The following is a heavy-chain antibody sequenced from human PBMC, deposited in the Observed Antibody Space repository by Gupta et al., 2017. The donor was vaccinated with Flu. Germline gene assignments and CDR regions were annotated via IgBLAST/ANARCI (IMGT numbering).Heavy chain of an antibody. CDR1: GFTFSSYA. J-gene: IGHJ4*02. CDR3: ATPGYNSSGVPAHPLDY. D-gene: IGHD6-13*01. Sequence: EVQRLESVGGLVQPGGSLRLSCSASGFTFSSYAMSWVRQAPGKGLEWVSAISGSGGSTYYADSVKGRVTISRDNSKNTLYLQMNSLRAEDTAVYYCATPGYNSSGVPAHPLDYWGQGTLVTVSS. CDR2: ISGSGGST. V-gene: IGHV3-23*01.